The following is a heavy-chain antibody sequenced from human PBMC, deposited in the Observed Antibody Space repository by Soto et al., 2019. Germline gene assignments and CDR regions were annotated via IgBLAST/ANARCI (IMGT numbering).Heavy chain of an antibody. Sequence: TLSLTCTVSGGSISSFFYYWSWIRQHPGKGLEWIGYIYYSGSTYYNPSLKSRVTISVDTSKNQFSLKPSSVTAADTAVYYCARVGGINWFDPWGQGTLVTVSS. CDR3: ARVGGINWFDP. D-gene: IGHD3-16*01. CDR2: IYYSGST. V-gene: IGHV4-31*03. CDR1: GGSISSFFYY. J-gene: IGHJ5*02.